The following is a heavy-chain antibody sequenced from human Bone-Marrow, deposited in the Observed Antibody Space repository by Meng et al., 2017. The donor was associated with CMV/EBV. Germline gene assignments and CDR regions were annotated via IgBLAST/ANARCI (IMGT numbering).Heavy chain of an antibody. Sequence: LSLTCAASGFTFSSFAMHWVRQAPGKGLEWVSYISSSGSTIYYADSVKGRFTISRDNAKNSLYLQMNSLRAEDTAVYYCARASLTYYYDSSGYLDYWGQGTLVTVSS. CDR2: ISSSGSTI. J-gene: IGHJ4*02. V-gene: IGHV3-48*03. CDR3: ARASLTYYYDSSGYLDY. D-gene: IGHD3-22*01. CDR1: GFTFSSFA.